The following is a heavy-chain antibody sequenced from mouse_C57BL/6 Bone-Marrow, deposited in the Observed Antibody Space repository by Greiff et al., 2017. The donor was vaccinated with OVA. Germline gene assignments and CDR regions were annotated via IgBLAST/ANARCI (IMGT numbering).Heavy chain of an antibody. CDR2: LSPGDGDT. CDR1: GYAFSSSW. D-gene: IGHD1-1*01. Sequence: VQLQQSGPELVKPGASVKISCKASGYAFSSSWMNWVKQRPGKGLEWIGRLSPGDGDTNYNGKFKGKATLTADKSSSTAYMQLSSLTSEDSAVYFCARRFYYGSRGYFDVWGTGTTVTVSS. CDR3: ARRFYYGSRGYFDV. J-gene: IGHJ1*03. V-gene: IGHV1-82*01.